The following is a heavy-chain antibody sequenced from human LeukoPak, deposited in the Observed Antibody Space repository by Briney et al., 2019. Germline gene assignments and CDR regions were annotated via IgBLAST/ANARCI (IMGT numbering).Heavy chain of an antibody. J-gene: IGHJ3*02. CDR2: ISSSSSYI. Sequence: GGSLRLSCAASRFTFSSYSMNWVRQAPGKGLEWVSSISSSSSYIYYADSVKGRFTISRDNAKNSLYLQMNSLRAEDTAVYYCARAANSNAFDIWGQGTMVTVSS. CDR3: ARAANSNAFDI. D-gene: IGHD2/OR15-2a*01. CDR1: RFTFSSYS. V-gene: IGHV3-21*01.